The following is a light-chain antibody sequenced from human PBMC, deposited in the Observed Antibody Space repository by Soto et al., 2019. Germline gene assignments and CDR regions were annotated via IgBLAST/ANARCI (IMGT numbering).Light chain of an antibody. CDR3: QHYDNLPYT. Sequence: DIQSTQSPASLSASAGDRVTITCHWSQGISNYLNWYQQKPGKAPKLLIFDASNLETGVPSRFSGSGSGTDFSFSISSLQPEDIATYYCQHYDNLPYTFGQGTKVYIK. J-gene: IGKJ2*01. CDR2: DAS. V-gene: IGKV1-33*01. CDR1: QGISNY.